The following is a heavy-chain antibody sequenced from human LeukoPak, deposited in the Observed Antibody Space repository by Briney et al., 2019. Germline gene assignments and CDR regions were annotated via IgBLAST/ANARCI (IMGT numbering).Heavy chain of an antibody. CDR1: GYSFTSYW. J-gene: IGHJ4*02. CDR3: ARIGTGVLRYFDWLGY. CDR2: IFPGDSDT. V-gene: IGHV5-51*01. D-gene: IGHD3-9*01. Sequence: GESLKISCKGSGYSFTSYWIGWLRQLPEKALEWRGIIFPGDSDTRYSPSFQGQVIISADKSISTAYLQWSSLKASDTAVYYCARIGTGVLRYFDWLGYWGQGTLVTVSS.